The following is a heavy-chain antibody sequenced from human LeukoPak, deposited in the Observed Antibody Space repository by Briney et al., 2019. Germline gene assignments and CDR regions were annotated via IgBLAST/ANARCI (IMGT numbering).Heavy chain of an antibody. V-gene: IGHV1-2*06. J-gene: IGHJ3*02. Sequence: ASVKVSCKASGYTFTGYYMHWVRQAPGQGLEWMGRINPTSGGTNYAQKFQGRVTMTRDTSISTAYMELSRLRSDDTAVYYCARGESTVNAFDIWGQGTMVTVSS. CDR2: INPTSGGT. CDR3: ARGESTVNAFDI. CDR1: GYTFTGYY. D-gene: IGHD4-11*01.